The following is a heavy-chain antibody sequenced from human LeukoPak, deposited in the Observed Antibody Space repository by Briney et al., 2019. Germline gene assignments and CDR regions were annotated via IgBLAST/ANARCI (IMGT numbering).Heavy chain of an antibody. CDR3: ARGGGPGYYYYYYGMDV. V-gene: IGHV1-2*02. J-gene: IGHJ6*02. Sequence: ASVKVSCKASGYTFTGYYMHWVRQAPGQGLEWMGWINPNSGGTNYAQKFQGRVTMTRDTSISTAYMELSRLRSDDTAVYYCARGGGPGYYYYYYGMDVWGQGTTVTVSS. D-gene: IGHD3-3*01. CDR2: INPNSGGT. CDR1: GYTFTGYY.